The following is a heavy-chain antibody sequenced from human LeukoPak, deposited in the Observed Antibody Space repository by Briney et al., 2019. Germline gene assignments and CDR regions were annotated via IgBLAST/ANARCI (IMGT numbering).Heavy chain of an antibody. CDR2: IYYSGST. CDR3: ARGPHVQWDY. V-gene: IGHV4-59*12. J-gene: IGHJ4*02. Sequence: SETLSLTCTVSGDSISRYYWSWIRQPPGRGLEWIGYIYYSGSTNYNPSLKSRVTISVDTSKNQFSLKLSSVTAADTAIYYCARGPHVQWDYWGQGTLVTVSS. CDR1: GDSISRYY. D-gene: IGHD1-26*01.